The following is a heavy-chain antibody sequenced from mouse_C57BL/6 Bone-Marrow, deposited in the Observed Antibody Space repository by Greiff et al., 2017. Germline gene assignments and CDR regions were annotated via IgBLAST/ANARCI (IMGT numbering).Heavy chain of an antibody. J-gene: IGHJ2*01. CDR1: GYTFTSYW. CDR3: ARWLGGFDY. CDR2: IDPSDSYT. Sequence: QVQLQQPGAELVMPGASVKLSCKASGYTFTSYWMHWVKQRPGQGLAWIGEIDPSDSYTNYNQKFKGKSTLTVDKSSSTAYMQLSSLTSEDSAVYYCARWLGGFDYWGQGTTLTVSS. V-gene: IGHV1-69*01. D-gene: IGHD3-3*01.